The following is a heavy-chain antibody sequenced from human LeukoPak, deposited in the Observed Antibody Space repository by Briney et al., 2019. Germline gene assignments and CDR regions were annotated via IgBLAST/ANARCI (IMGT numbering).Heavy chain of an antibody. Sequence: GRSLRLSCATSGFIFSHFGMHWVRQAPGKGLEWVAAIQSDGSQEYFADSVKGRSTISRDKSKSTMYLQIDTLRAEDTAVYYCARDSCLIKTCLDYWDQGTLVTVSS. CDR1: GFIFSHFG. J-gene: IGHJ4*02. V-gene: IGHV3-33*01. CDR2: IQSDGSQE. D-gene: IGHD3-10*01. CDR3: ARDSCLIKTCLDY.